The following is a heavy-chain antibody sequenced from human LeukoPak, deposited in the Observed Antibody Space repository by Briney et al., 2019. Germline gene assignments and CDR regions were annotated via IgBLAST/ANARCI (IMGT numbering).Heavy chain of an antibody. D-gene: IGHD6-19*01. V-gene: IGHV4-39*02. CDR2: LYYIGST. J-gene: IGHJ4*02. CDR1: GGSISSSSYY. Sequence: PSETLSLTCTVSGGSISSSSYYWAWIRQPPGKGLEWIGSLYYIGSTYSNPSLKSRVTISVDTSKNQCSLKLSSVTAADTAVYYCARDQQGGGQAGSHFDYWGQGTLVTVSS. CDR3: ARDQQGGGQAGSHFDY.